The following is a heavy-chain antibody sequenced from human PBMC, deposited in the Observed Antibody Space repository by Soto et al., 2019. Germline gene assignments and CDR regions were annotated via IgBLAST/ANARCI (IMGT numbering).Heavy chain of an antibody. V-gene: IGHV5-51*01. CDR2: IYPGDSDT. CDR1: GYSFTSYW. Sequence: GESLKISCKGSGYSFTSYWIGWVRQMPGKGLEWMGIIYPGDSDTRYSPSFQGQVTISADKSISTAYLQWSSLKASDTAMYYCASCIGYDSCYYYYGMDVWGQGTTVTVSS. CDR3: ASCIGYDSCYYYYGMDV. D-gene: IGHD5-12*01. J-gene: IGHJ6*02.